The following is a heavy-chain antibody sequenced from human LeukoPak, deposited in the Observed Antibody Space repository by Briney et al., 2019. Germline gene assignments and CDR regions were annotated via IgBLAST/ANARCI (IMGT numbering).Heavy chain of an antibody. J-gene: IGHJ4*02. V-gene: IGHV3-48*01. CDR2: VSSSSSTI. CDR1: GYTFSRYS. CDR3: ARGSSSWYLNFDY. D-gene: IGHD6-13*01. Sequence: GGSLRLSCGASGYTFSRYSMNWLRRARGKGLEGVSYVSSSSSTICYADSVKGRFTISRDNAKSSLYLQMNSLRAEDTAVYYCARGSSSWYLNFDYWGQGTLVTVSS.